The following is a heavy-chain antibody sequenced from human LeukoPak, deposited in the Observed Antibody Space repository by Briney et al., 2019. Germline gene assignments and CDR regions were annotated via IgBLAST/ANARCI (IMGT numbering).Heavy chain of an antibody. CDR2: ISYHGSNK. D-gene: IGHD3/OR15-3a*01. CDR1: GFTFSSYS. V-gene: IGHV3-30*04. CDR3: ARSPKRLGQGHLDS. Sequence: PGGSLRLSCAASGFTFSSYSMHWVRQAPGKGLEWLTLISYHGSNKDYTDSVKGRFTVSRDNSKNTLFLQMNSLRTEDTAIYFCARSPKRLGQGHLDSWGQGTLVTVSS. J-gene: IGHJ4*02.